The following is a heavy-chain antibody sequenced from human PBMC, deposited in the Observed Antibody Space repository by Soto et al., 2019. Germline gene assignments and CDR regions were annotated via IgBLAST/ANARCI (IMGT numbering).Heavy chain of an antibody. J-gene: IGHJ5*02. CDR2: TYYRSKWYN. V-gene: IGHV6-1*01. Sequence: QSQTLSLPCAFSGDSVSSSSAAWNWIRQSPSRGLEWLGRTYYRSKWYNDYAVSVKSRITINPDTSKNQFSLQLNSVTPEDTAVYYCARGGVAAIQGGSNWFDPWGQGTLVTVSS. CDR1: GDSVSSSSAA. D-gene: IGHD5-12*01. CDR3: ARGGVAAIQGGSNWFDP.